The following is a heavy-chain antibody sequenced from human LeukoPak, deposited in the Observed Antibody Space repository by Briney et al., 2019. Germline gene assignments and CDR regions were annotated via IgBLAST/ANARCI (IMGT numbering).Heavy chain of an antibody. Sequence: GGSLRLSCAASGFTFSSYSMNWVRQAPGKGLEWVSSISSSSSYICYADSVKGRFTISRDNAKNSLYLQMNSLRAEDTAVYYCASVDTAMSGSLDYWGQGTLVTVSS. J-gene: IGHJ4*02. CDR2: ISSSSSYI. V-gene: IGHV3-21*01. D-gene: IGHD5-18*01. CDR1: GFTFSSYS. CDR3: ASVDTAMSGSLDY.